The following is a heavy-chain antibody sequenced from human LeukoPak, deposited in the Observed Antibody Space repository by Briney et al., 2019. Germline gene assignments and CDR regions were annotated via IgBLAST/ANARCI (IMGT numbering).Heavy chain of an antibody. V-gene: IGHV3-23*01. Sequence: GGSLRLSCAASGLTFNNFAMTWLRQTPGKGLEWVSALSASGGGTFYAPSVKGRFTISRDNSKNTVSLQMNSLRAEDTALYYCATVLHTSMTTWAAFDIWGQGTMVTVSS. CDR1: GLTFNNFA. J-gene: IGHJ3*02. CDR2: LSASGGGT. CDR3: ATVLHTSMTTWAAFDI. D-gene: IGHD4-11*01.